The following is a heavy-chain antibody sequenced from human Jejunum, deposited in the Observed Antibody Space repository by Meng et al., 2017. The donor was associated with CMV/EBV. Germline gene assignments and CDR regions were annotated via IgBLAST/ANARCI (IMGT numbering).Heavy chain of an antibody. D-gene: IGHD4-17*01. J-gene: IGHJ4*02. Sequence: QERGSGRVEHSGPLALNLDVSGCPIRNDPWWSWVRQAPGNGLEWIGEIFHSGRTNYNPSVKSRVSMSVDKSQNHFSLRLSSVTAADTAVYYCTTLYGDSISWGQGTLVTVSS. CDR3: TTLYGDSIS. CDR2: IFHSGRT. CDR1: GCPIRNDPW. V-gene: IGHV4-4*02.